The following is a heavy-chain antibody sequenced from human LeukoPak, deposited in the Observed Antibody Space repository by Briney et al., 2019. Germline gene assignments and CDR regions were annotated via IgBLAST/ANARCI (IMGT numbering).Heavy chain of an antibody. CDR2: ICGSGSDT. CDR3: AQDRVPGPSPKLDY. D-gene: IGHD1-1*01. CDR1: EFTLSSYA. V-gene: IGHV3-23*01. Sequence: GGSLRLSCPASEFTLSSYAMSWVRQAPGRGLEWVPTICGSGSDTYYADSLKGRFIISRDNSKNTLSLQMNSLRAEDTAIYYCAQDRVPGPSPKLDYWGLGTLVHVSS. J-gene: IGHJ4*02.